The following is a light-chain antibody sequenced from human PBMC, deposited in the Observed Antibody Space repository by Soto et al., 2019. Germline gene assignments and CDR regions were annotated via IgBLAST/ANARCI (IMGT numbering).Light chain of an antibody. Sequence: DIQMTQSPSSLSASVGDRVSVTCRASQSISTFLNGYQQRPGEAPKLLIYAASSLQSGVPSRFSGSGSGEDFTLTVGSLQPEDFATYYCQQSYTSPRPFGQGTKVEVK. CDR1: QSISTF. CDR2: AAS. J-gene: IGKJ1*01. CDR3: QQSYTSPRP. V-gene: IGKV1-39*01.